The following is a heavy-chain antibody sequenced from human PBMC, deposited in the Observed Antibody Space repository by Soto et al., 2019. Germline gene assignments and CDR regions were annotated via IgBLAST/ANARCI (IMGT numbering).Heavy chain of an antibody. Sequence: GGSLRLSCAASGFTFSSYSMNWVRQAPGKGLEWVSYISSSSTIYYADSVKGRFTISRDNAKNSLYLQMNSLRDEDTAVYYCARSEYGYYYGSYYGMDVWGQGTTVTVSS. CDR2: ISSSSTI. CDR3: ARSEYGYYYGSYYGMDV. V-gene: IGHV3-48*02. J-gene: IGHJ6*02. CDR1: GFTFSSYS. D-gene: IGHD3-22*01.